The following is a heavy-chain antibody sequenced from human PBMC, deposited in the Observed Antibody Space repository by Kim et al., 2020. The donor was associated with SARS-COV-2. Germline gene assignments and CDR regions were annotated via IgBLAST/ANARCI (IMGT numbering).Heavy chain of an antibody. J-gene: IGHJ3*02. Sequence: NPSLKRRVTISVDTSKNQFSLKMSSVSAADTSVYYCARPTVTTGTDAFDIWGQGTMVTVSS. V-gene: IGHV4-39*01. CDR3: ARPTVTTGTDAFDI. D-gene: IGHD4-17*01.